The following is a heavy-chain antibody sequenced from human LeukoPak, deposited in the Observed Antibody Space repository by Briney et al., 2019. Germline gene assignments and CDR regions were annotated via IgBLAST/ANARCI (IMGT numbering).Heavy chain of an antibody. Sequence: GGSLRLSCAASGFTFSSYSMNWVRQAPGQGLEWASSITSRGNTFYADSVKGRFTISRDNAKNSLYLQMNSLRAEDTAVYYCARDPTRDDCWGQGTLVTVSS. CDR1: GFTFSSYS. J-gene: IGHJ4*02. CDR3: ARDPTRDDC. V-gene: IGHV3-21*01. CDR2: ITSRGNT. D-gene: IGHD2-21*01.